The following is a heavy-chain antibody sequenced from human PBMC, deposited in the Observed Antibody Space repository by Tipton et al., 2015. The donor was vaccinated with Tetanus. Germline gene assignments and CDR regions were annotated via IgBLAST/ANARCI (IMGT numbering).Heavy chain of an antibody. J-gene: IGHJ5*02. CDR1: GYYFSAFY. V-gene: IGHV1-2*02. CDR2: ILPKSGDT. D-gene: IGHD3-3*01. Sequence: QVQLVQSGPEVKKPGASVKVSCKASGYYFSAFYIHWVRQAPGQGLEWMGWILPKSGDTKFAQKFQGRVTMTRDTSLSAVYLEVSRLRSDDTAVYYCARGSLRTGFLEWHFDPWGQGTLVTVSS. CDR3: ARGSLRTGFLEWHFDP.